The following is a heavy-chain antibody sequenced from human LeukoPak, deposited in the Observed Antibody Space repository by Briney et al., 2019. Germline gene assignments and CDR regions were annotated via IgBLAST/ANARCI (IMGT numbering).Heavy chain of an antibody. J-gene: IGHJ4*02. D-gene: IGHD3-16*02. CDR2: ISGSGGST. CDR3: AKESTFGGVIGRSFFDY. V-gene: IGHV3-23*01. CDR1: VFTFSIYA. Sequence: PGGSLRLSCVPSVFTFSIYAMSCVRPAPGKRLEWVSAISGSGGSTYYADSVKGRFTISRDNSKNTLYLQMNSLRAEDTAVYYCAKESTFGGVIGRSFFDYWGQGTLVTVSS.